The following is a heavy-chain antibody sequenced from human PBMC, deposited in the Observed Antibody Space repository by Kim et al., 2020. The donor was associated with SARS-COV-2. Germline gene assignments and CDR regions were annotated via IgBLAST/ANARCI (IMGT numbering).Heavy chain of an antibody. V-gene: IGHV4-61*07. D-gene: IGHD3-22*01. J-gene: IGHJ4*02. Sequence: PSIKSRVTISVDTSKNQFSLKLSSVTAADTAVYYWARQQGYYDSSGYGYWGQGTLVTVSS. CDR3: ARQQGYYDSSGYGY.